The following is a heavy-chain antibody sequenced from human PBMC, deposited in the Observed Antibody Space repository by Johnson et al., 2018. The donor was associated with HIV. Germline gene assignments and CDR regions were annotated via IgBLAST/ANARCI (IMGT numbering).Heavy chain of an antibody. J-gene: IGHJ3*02. CDR3: AREFGGDFWSGSLDAFDI. Sequence: EVQLVESGGGVVRPGGSLRLSCAASGFTFDDYGMSWVRQAPGKGLEWVSGINWNGGSTGYADSVKGRFTISRDNAKNSLYLQMNSLRAEDTALYYCAREFGGDFWSGSLDAFDIWGQGTMVTVSS. D-gene: IGHD3-3*01. V-gene: IGHV3-20*04. CDR1: GFTFDDYG. CDR2: INWNGGST.